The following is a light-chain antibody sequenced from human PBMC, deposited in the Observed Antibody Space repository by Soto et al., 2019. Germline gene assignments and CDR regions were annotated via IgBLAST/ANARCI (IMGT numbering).Light chain of an antibody. J-gene: IGLJ1*01. CDR1: SSVVGGYDY. Sequence: QSVLTQPASVSGSPGQSITISCTGTSSVVGGYDYVSWYQHHPGKAPKLTIYEVSNRPSGVSNRFSGSKSGNTASLTISGLQAEDEAEYYCSSYTSSSTEVFGTGTKGTVL. CDR2: EVS. V-gene: IGLV2-14*01. CDR3: SSYTSSSTEV.